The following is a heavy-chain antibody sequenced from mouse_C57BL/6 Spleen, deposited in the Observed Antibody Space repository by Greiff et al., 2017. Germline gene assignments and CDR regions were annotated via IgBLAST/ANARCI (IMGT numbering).Heavy chain of an antibody. Sequence: EVQRVESGGGLVQPKGSLKLSCAASGFSFNTYAMNWVRQAPGKGLEWVARIRSKSNNYATYYADSVKDRFTISRDDSESMLYLQMNNFTAEYTAMYYCVRPHGYDYWYFDVWGTGTTVTVSS. CDR1: GFSFNTYA. CDR2: IRSKSNNYAT. CDR3: VRPHGYDYWYFDV. V-gene: IGHV10-1*01. D-gene: IGHD2-2*01. J-gene: IGHJ1*03.